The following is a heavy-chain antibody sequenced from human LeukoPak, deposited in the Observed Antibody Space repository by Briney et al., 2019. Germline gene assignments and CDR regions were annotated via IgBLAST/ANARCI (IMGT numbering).Heavy chain of an antibody. CDR1: GYTFTSYY. V-gene: IGHV1-46*01. D-gene: IGHD1-14*01. J-gene: IGHJ4*02. CDR2: INPSGGST. Sequence: SVKVSCKASGYTFTSYYMHWVRQAPGQGLEWMGIINPSGGSTSYAQKFQGRVTMTRDTSTSTVYMELSSLRSEDTAVYYCARARYKAPVADAYFDYWGQGTLVTVS. CDR3: ARARYKAPVADAYFDY.